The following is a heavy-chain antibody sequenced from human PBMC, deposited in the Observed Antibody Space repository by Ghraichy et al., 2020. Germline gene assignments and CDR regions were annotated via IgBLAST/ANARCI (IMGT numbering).Heavy chain of an antibody. J-gene: IGHJ3*02. V-gene: IGHV6-1*01. D-gene: IGHD1-1*01. CDR2: TYYRSKWYN. CDR3: ARDSEKTGLWRNSRAFDI. Sequence: SQTLSLTCAISGDSVSNSSAAWTWIRQSPSRGLEWLGRTYYRSKWYNDYAVSVKSRITINPDISKNQFSLHLKSVTPEDTAVYDCARDSEKTGLWRNSRAFDIWGQGSMLTVSS. CDR1: GDSVSNSSAA.